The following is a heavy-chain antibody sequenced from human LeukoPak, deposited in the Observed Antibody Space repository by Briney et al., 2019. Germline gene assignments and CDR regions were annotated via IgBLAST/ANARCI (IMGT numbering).Heavy chain of an antibody. CDR2: IIPIFGTA. J-gene: IGHJ4*02. Sequence: ASVKVSCKASGGTFSSYAISWVRQAPGQGREWMGRIIPIFGTANYAQKFQGRVTITTDESTSTAYMELSSLRSEDTAVYYCARDSTTGAYYDSSGYIGYWGQGTLVTVSS. D-gene: IGHD3-22*01. CDR1: GGTFSSYA. V-gene: IGHV1-69*05. CDR3: ARDSTTGAYYDSSGYIGY.